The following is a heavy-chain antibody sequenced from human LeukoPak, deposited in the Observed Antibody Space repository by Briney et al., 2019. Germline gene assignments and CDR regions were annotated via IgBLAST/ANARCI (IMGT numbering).Heavy chain of an antibody. CDR2: IRNGDST. CDR1: GFTFSSYS. Sequence: GGSLRLSCAASGFTFSSYSMNWVRQAPGKGLEWVSGIRNGDSTGYADSVKGRFTISRDNAKNSLYLQMNSLRAEDTALYHCVRAAGSGYYFYMDVWGKGTTVTISS. D-gene: IGHD3-10*01. J-gene: IGHJ6*03. CDR3: VRAAGSGYYFYMDV. V-gene: IGHV3-20*01.